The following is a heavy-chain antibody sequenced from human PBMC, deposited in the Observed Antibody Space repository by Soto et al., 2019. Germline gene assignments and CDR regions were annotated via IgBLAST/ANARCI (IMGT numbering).Heavy chain of an antibody. J-gene: IGHJ4*02. Sequence: CGCLRLSCAASGLTFSDYYMSWIRQAPGKGLEWVSYISSSGTTIYHADSVKGRFTISRDNAKNSLYLQMNSLRAEDTAVYYCARERLRTGGYWGQGTLVTVSS. CDR1: GLTFSDYY. D-gene: IGHD3-3*01. CDR2: ISSSGTTI. V-gene: IGHV3-11*01. CDR3: ARERLRTGGY.